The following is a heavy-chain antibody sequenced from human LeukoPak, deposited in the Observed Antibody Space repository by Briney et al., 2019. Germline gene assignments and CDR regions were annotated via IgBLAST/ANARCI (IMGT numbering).Heavy chain of an antibody. Sequence: PSETLSLTCTVSGGSISSYYWSWIRQPPGKGLEWIGYIYYSGSTNYNPSLQSRVTISVDTSKNQFSLKLSSVPAADTAVYYCARGLGDYWGQGTLVTVSS. J-gene: IGHJ4*02. CDR2: IYYSGST. D-gene: IGHD3-3*01. CDR3: ARGLGDY. V-gene: IGHV4-59*01. CDR1: GGSISSYY.